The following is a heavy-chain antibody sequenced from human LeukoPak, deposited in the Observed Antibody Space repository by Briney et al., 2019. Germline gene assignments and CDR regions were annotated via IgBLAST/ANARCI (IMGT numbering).Heavy chain of an antibody. CDR2: ISYDGSNK. J-gene: IGHJ4*02. CDR1: GFTFSNYA. V-gene: IGHV3-30*04. CDR3: AREVRGNLDY. Sequence: GGSLRHSCAASGFTFSNYALHWVRQSPGKGLEWVAVISYDGSNKFYADSVRGRFSISRDSSKNTLYLQMNSLRSEDTAVYYCAREVRGNLDYWGQGTLVTVSS. D-gene: IGHD2-15*01.